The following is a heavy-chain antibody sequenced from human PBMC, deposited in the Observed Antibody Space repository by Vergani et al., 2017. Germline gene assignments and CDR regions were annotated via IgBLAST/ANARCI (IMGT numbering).Heavy chain of an antibody. D-gene: IGHD2-21*02. CDR2: ISAYNGKT. J-gene: IGHJ5*02. CDR3: ARDRRSYCGGDCYLNWFDP. V-gene: IGHV1-18*01. Sequence: QVQLVQSGAEVKKPGSSVKVSCKASGGTFSSYAISWVRQAPGQGLEWMGWISAYNGKTNYAQKLQGRVTMTTDTSTSTAYMELRSLRSDDTAVYYCARDRRSYCGGDCYLNWFDPWGQGTLVTVSS. CDR1: GGTFSSYA.